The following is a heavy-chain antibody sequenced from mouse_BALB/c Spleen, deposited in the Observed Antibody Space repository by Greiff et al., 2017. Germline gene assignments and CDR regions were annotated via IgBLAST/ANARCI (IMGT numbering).Heavy chain of an antibody. Sequence: VQLKESGPGLVKPSQSLSLTCTVTGYSITSDYAWNWIRQFPGNKLEWMGYISYSGSTSYNPSLKSRISITRDTSKNQFFLQLNSVTTEDTATYYCARRLLSLYYAMDYWGQGTSVTVSS. J-gene: IGHJ4*01. CDR3: ARRLLSLYYAMDY. CDR1: GYSITSDYA. CDR2: ISYSGST. D-gene: IGHD2-1*01. V-gene: IGHV3-2*02.